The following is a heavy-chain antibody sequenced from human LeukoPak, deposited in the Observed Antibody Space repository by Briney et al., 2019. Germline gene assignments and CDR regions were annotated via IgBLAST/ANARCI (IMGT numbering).Heavy chain of an antibody. D-gene: IGHD3-10*01. Sequence: PGGSLRLSCAASGFTFSSYAMHWVRQAPGKGLEWVAVISYDGSNKYYADSVKGRFTISRDNSKNTLYLQMNSLRAEDTAVYYCVRDRSVLLWFGESFTSFDYWGQGTLVTVSS. J-gene: IGHJ4*02. CDR1: GFTFSSYA. CDR2: ISYDGSNK. CDR3: VRDRSVLLWFGESFTSFDY. V-gene: IGHV3-30*04.